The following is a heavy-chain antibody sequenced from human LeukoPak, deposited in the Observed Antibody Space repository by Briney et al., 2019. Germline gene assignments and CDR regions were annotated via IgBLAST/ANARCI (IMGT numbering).Heavy chain of an antibody. CDR2: VSGSGGNT. CDR1: GFTFSTYA. J-gene: IGHJ4*02. CDR3: AKSGLSRFDY. D-gene: IGHD4/OR15-4a*01. Sequence: QPGGSLRLSCAASGFTFSTYAMSWVRQAPGKGLEWVSSVSGSGGNTHYADSVKGRFTTSRDNSKNTLSLQMNSLRAEDTAVYYCAKSGLSRFDYWGQGTLVTVSS. V-gene: IGHV3-23*01.